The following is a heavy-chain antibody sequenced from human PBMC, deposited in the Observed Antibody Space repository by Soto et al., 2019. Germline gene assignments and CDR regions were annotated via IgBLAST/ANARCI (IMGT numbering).Heavy chain of an antibody. V-gene: IGHV3-74*01. CDR1: GFPFSHYW. CDR3: TSDTFGLRDT. J-gene: IGHJ5*02. D-gene: IGHD3-16*01. Sequence: GGSLRLGCAASGFPFSHYWMHWVRQTPGKGLVWVSRINPAGTITNYADSVEGRFTISRDNADSALFLQMNSLSAEDTAIYYCTSDTFGLRDTWGQGTLVTVSS. CDR2: INPAGTIT.